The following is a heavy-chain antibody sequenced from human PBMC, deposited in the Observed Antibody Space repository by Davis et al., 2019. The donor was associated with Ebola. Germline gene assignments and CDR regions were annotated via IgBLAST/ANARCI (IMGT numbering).Heavy chain of an antibody. V-gene: IGHV3-7*01. J-gene: IGHJ4*02. CDR1: GFSFSSYW. CDR3: ARETDGLDY. Sequence: GGSLRLSCVASGFSFSSYWMSWVRQAPGKGLEWVANIDQYGSDNYYVDSVKGRFTISRDNAKNSLYLQMNSLRAEDTALYYCARETDGLDYWGPGTLVTVSS. CDR2: IDQYGSDN.